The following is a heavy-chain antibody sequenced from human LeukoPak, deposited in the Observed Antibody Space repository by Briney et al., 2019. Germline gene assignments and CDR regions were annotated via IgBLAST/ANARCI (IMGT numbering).Heavy chain of an antibody. J-gene: IGHJ4*02. CDR2: IYYSGST. CDR3: ARLPYCGGDCYGVGGDY. CDR1: GGSISSYY. D-gene: IGHD2-21*02. Sequence: PSETLSLTCTVSGGSISSYYWSWIRQPPGKGLEWIGYIYYSGSTNYNPSLKSRVTISVDTSKNQFSLKLSSVTAADTAVYYCARLPYCGGDCYGVGGDYWGQGTLVTVSS. V-gene: IGHV4-59*01.